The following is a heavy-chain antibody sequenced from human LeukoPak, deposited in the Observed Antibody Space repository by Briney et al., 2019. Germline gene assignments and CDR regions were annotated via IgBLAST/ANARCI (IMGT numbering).Heavy chain of an antibody. CDR1: GYTFTGYY. CDR3: ARARDFWSGPANELDY. D-gene: IGHD3-3*01. Sequence: ASVKVSCKASGYTFTGYYMHWVRQAPGQGLGWMGWINPNSGGTNYAQKFQGRVTMTRDTSISTAYMELSRLRSDDTAVYYCARARDFWSGPANELDYWGQGTLVSVSS. J-gene: IGHJ4*02. CDR2: INPNSGGT. V-gene: IGHV1-2*02.